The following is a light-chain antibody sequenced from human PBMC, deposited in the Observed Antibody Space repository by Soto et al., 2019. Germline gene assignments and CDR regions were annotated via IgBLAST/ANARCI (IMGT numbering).Light chain of an antibody. Sequence: QSALTQPASVSGSPGQSITMSCTGTSSDIGNYNLVSWYQQHPGKAPQVILYEGTKRPSGVSHRFSGSKSGITASLTISGLQTDDEADYNCCSYAGSGTWVFGGGTKLTVL. CDR1: SSDIGNYNL. CDR3: CSYAGSGTWV. CDR2: EGT. J-gene: IGLJ3*02. V-gene: IGLV2-23*01.